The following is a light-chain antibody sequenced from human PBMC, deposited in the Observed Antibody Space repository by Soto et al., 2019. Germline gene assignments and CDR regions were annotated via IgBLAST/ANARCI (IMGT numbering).Light chain of an antibody. Sequence: QSALTQPASVSGSPGQSITISCTGTSSYVGAYNYVSWYQQHPGKAPSLMIYDVTNRPSGVSNRFSGSKSGNTASLTISGLQAEDEADYYCSSYTSTSTYVFGAGTKVTVL. CDR3: SSYTSTSTYV. CDR2: DVT. V-gene: IGLV2-14*01. CDR1: SSYVGAYNY. J-gene: IGLJ1*01.